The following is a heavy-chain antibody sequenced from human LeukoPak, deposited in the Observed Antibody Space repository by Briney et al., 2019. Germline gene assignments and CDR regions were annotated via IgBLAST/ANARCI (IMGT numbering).Heavy chain of an antibody. CDR2: INGGGDNT. CDR1: GFRFGSYS. CDR3: AKGPMGRGFDC. Sequence: GSLRLSCAASGFRFGSYSMNWVRQAPGKRLEWVSAINGGGDNTYYADSVKGRFTISRDNSKNTLYLQMHSLRAEDTALYYCAKGPMGRGFDCWGQGTLVTVSS. J-gene: IGHJ4*02. V-gene: IGHV3-23*01. D-gene: IGHD3-10*01.